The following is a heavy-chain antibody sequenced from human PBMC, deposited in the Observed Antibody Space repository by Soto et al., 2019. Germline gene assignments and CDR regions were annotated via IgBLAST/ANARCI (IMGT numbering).Heavy chain of an antibody. V-gene: IGHV2-26*01. Sequence: QVTLRENGPVLLKPTETLTLTCNVSGFSLTTGRMGVSWIRQPPGKALEWLAHIYSDAERSYSTFLQGRLTPPADGAGSQVVLTMTDLGPVDTGTYFCVRINADSSSASYAIDVWGQGTTVTVSS. D-gene: IGHD2-21*02. CDR2: IYSDAER. J-gene: IGHJ6*02. CDR1: GFSLTTGRMG. CDR3: VRINADSSSASYAIDV.